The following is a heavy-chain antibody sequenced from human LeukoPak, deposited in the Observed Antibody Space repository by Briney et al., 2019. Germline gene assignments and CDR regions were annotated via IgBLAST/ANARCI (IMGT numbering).Heavy chain of an antibody. Sequence: RGASVKVSCKASGYTFTSYAMNWVRQAPGQGLEFMGWINTGTGNPTYAQGFTGRFVFSLDTSVSTAYLQISTLKPEDTAVYYCASFGAHSFDYWGQGTLVTVSS. CDR2: INTGTGNP. D-gene: IGHD3-10*01. J-gene: IGHJ4*02. CDR3: ASFGAHSFDY. V-gene: IGHV7-4-1*02. CDR1: GYTFTSYA.